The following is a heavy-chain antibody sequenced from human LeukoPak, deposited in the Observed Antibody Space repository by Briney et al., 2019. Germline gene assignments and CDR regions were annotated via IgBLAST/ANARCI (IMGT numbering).Heavy chain of an antibody. Sequence: SETLSLTCAVSGGSISSNNWWNWVRQPPGKGLEWIGEIYHSGSTNYNPSLKSRVTMSVDKSNNQFSLKLTSVTAADTAVYYCARDHLTVTNYWGQGTLVTVSS. J-gene: IGHJ4*02. CDR2: IYHSGST. D-gene: IGHD4-17*01. CDR1: GGSISSNNW. CDR3: ARDHLTVTNY. V-gene: IGHV4-4*02.